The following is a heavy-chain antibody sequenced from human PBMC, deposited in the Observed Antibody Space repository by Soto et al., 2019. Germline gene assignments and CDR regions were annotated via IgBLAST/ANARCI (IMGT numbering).Heavy chain of an antibody. D-gene: IGHD1-26*01. CDR1: GGSISSYY. V-gene: IGHV4-59*01. Sequence: SETLSLTCTASGGSISSYYRSWIRQPPGKGLEWIGYIYYSGSTNYNPSLKSRVTISVDTSKNQFSLKLSSVTAADTAVYYCARWELLRYYFDYWGQGTLVTVSS. CDR2: IYYSGST. J-gene: IGHJ4*02. CDR3: ARWELLRYYFDY.